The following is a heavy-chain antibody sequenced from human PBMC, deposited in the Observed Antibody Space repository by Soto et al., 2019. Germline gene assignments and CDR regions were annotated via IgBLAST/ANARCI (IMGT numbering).Heavy chain of an antibody. CDR3: ARHRVLIAVAGFDY. D-gene: IGHD6-19*01. CDR1: GVSISNYY. V-gene: IGHV4-59*08. Sequence: SETLSLTCSVSGVSISNYYWSWIRQPPGKGLEWIGYIYHSGSTNYYPSLKSRVTISVDRSKNQFSLKLSSVTAADTAVYYCARHRVLIAVAGFDYWGQGTLVTVSS. CDR2: IYHSGST. J-gene: IGHJ4*02.